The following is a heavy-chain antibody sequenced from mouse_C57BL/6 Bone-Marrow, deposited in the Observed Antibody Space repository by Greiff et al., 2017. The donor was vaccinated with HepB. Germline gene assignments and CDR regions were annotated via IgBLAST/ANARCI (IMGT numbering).Heavy chain of an antibody. J-gene: IGHJ4*01. Sequence: EVKLVESGGGLVKPGGSLKLSCAASGFTFSSYAMSWVRQTPEKRLEWVATISDGGSYTYYPDNVKGRFTISRDNANNNLYLQMSHLKSEDTAMYYCSRDELYYVLYAMDCWGQGTSVTVSS. CDR1: GFTFSSYA. V-gene: IGHV5-4*01. CDR2: ISDGGSYT. CDR3: SRDELYYVLYAMDC. D-gene: IGHD1-1*01.